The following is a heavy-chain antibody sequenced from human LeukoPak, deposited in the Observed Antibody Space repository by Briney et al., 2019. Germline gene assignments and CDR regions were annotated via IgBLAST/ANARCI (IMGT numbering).Heavy chain of an antibody. V-gene: IGHV4-34*01. Sequence: PSETLSLTCAVYGGSFSGYYWSWIRQPPGKGLEWIGEINHSGSTNYNPSLKSRVTISVDTSKNQFSLKLSSVTAADTAAYYCARGPDIVVVPAALPWYGMDVWGKGTTVTVSS. CDR2: INHSGST. CDR1: GGSFSGYY. J-gene: IGHJ6*04. D-gene: IGHD2-2*01. CDR3: ARGPDIVVVPAALPWYGMDV.